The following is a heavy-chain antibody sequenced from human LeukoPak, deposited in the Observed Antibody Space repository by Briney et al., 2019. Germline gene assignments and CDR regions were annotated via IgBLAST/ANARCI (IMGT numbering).Heavy chain of an antibody. J-gene: IGHJ4*02. CDR1: GFTSSTYG. CDR3: ARDSEPLEYCGGDCYSSFDY. D-gene: IGHD2-21*02. Sequence: PGGSLRLSCAASGFTSSTYGMHWVRQAPGKGLEWVAVISYDVSNKYYADSVKGRFTISRDNAKNSLYLQMNSLRAEDTAVYFCARDSEPLEYCGGDCYSSFDYWGQGTLVTVPS. V-gene: IGHV3-30*03. CDR2: ISYDVSNK.